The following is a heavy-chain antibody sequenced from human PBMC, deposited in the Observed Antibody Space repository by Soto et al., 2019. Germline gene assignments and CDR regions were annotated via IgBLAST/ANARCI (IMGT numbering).Heavy chain of an antibody. CDR3: ASHIVLVPAATINWFDP. CDR1: GGSISSSIYY. CDR2: IYYSGST. V-gene: IGHV4-39*01. Sequence: PSETLSLTCTVSGGSISSSIYYWGWIRQPPGKGLEWIGSIYYSGSTYYNPSLKSRVTISVDTSKNQFSLKLSSVTAADTAVYYCASHIVLVPAATINWFDPWGQGTLVTV. D-gene: IGHD2-2*01. J-gene: IGHJ5*02.